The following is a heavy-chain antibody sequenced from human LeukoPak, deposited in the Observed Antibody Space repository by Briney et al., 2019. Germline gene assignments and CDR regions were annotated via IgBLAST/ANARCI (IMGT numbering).Heavy chain of an antibody. D-gene: IGHD6-19*01. J-gene: IGHJ4*02. CDR1: GFTFSSYW. CDR2: INSDGGST. V-gene: IGHV3-74*01. CDR3: ARGEQWLARALFDY. Sequence: GGSLRLSCAASGFTFSSYWMHWVRQAPGKGLVWVSRINSDGGSTSYADSVKGRFTISRDNAKNTLYPQMNSLRAEDTAVYYCARGEQWLARALFDYWGQGTLVTVSS.